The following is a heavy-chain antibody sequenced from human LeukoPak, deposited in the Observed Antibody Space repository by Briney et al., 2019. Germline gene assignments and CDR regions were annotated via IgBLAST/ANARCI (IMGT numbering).Heavy chain of an antibody. CDR1: GFTFSNYG. J-gene: IGHJ2*01. D-gene: IGHD2-15*01. CDR3: ARDGLAAATLHWCFDL. Sequence: PGGSLRLSCAASGFTFSNYGIHWVRQAPGKGLEWVSSISSSSSYIYYADSVKGRFTISRDNARNSLYLQMNSLRAEDTAVYYCARDGLAAATLHWCFDLWGRGTLVTVSS. V-gene: IGHV3-21*01. CDR2: ISSSSSYI.